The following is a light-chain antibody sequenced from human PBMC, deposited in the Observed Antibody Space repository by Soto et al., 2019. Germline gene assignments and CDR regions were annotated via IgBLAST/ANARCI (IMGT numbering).Light chain of an antibody. V-gene: IGLV2-11*01. J-gene: IGLJ1*01. CDR3: AAWDDSLNGPV. Sequence: QSVLTQPRSVSGSPGQSVTISCTGTSSDVGAYDYVSWYRQHPGKAPKLLIQDVNKRPSGVPDRFSGSKSGNTASLAISGLQSEDAADYYCAAWDDSLNGPVFGTGTKLTVL. CDR2: DVN. CDR1: SSDVGAYDY.